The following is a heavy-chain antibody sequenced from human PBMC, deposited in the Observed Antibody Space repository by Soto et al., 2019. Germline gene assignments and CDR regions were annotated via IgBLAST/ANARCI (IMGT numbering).Heavy chain of an antibody. CDR1: GGSMIAYY. Sequence: SETLSLTCTVSGGSMIAYYWNWMRQPPGKGLQWIGYTYYSGSTTYNPSLKSRVTISVDSSKNQLSLKLDSVTPADTAVYYCARVRGTAGKRYFDYWGPGTLVTVSS. D-gene: IGHD6-13*01. CDR3: ARVRGTAGKRYFDY. V-gene: IGHV4-59*01. J-gene: IGHJ4*02. CDR2: TYYSGST.